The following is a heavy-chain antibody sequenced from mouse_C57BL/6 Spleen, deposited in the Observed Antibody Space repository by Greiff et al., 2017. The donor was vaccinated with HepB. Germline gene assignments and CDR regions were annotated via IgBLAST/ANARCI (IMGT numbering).Heavy chain of an antibody. CDR1: GFSFNTYA. CDR3: VRRGYGSSYYAMDY. D-gene: IGHD1-1*01. CDR2: IRSKSNNYAT. V-gene: IGHV10-1*01. J-gene: IGHJ4*01. Sequence: DVKLQESGGGLVQPKGSLKLSCAASGFSFNTYAMNWVRQAPGKGLEWVARIRSKSNNYATYYADSVKDRFTISRDDSESMLYLQMNNLKTEDTAMYYCVRRGYGSSYYAMDYWGQGTSVTVSS.